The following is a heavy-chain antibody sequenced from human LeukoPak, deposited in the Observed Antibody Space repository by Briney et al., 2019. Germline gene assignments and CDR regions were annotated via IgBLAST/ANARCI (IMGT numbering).Heavy chain of an antibody. CDR1: GFSVSSNY. J-gene: IGHJ4*02. D-gene: IGHD3-22*01. CDR3: ARWGYDSSGSYWDN. CDR2: IYSVSDT. Sequence: GGSLRLSCAASGFSVSSNYMTWVRPAPGKGLQWVSVIYSVSDTFYADSVKGRFTISRDDSKNTVSLQMNSLRADDTAVYYCARWGYDSSGSYWDNWGQGTLVTVSS. V-gene: IGHV3-53*01.